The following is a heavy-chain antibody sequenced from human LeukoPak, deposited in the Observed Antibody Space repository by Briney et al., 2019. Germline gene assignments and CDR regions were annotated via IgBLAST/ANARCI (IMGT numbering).Heavy chain of an antibody. Sequence: ASVKVSCKASGGTFSSYAISWVRQAPGQGLEWMGGIIPIFATANYAQKFQGRVTITADESTSTAFMELSSLRSEDTAVYYCARGPITTRSHFDYWGQGTLVTVSS. J-gene: IGHJ4*02. D-gene: IGHD3-22*01. CDR2: IIPIFATA. CDR3: ARGPITTRSHFDY. CDR1: GGTFSSYA. V-gene: IGHV1-69*01.